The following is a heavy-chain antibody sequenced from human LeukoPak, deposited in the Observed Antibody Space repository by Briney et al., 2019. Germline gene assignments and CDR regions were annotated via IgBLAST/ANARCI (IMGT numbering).Heavy chain of an antibody. D-gene: IGHD5-18*01. CDR2: ISRSSSYI. CDR1: GFTFSSYS. CDR3: ARVVWGWDTAMPTPFDY. J-gene: IGHJ4*02. V-gene: IGHV3-21*01. Sequence: GGSLRLSCAASGFTFSSYSMNWVRQAPGKGLEWVSSISRSSSYIYYGDSVKGRFTISRDNAKNSLYLQMNSLRAEDTAVYYCARVVWGWDTAMPTPFDYWGQGTLVTVST.